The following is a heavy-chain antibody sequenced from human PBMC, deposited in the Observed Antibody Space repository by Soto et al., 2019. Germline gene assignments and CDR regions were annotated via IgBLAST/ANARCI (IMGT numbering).Heavy chain of an antibody. J-gene: IGHJ6*02. V-gene: IGHV6-1*01. D-gene: IGHD2-2*01. CDR2: TYYRSKWYN. CDR3: TTDIVVVPAAIPYYYYGMDV. CDR1: GDSVSSNSAA. Sequence: SQTLSLTCAISGDSVSSNSAAWNWIRQSPSRGLEWLGRTYYRSKWYNDYAVSVKGRISINPDTSKNLFSLQLDSVTPEDTAVYYCTTDIVVVPAAIPYYYYGMDVWGQGTTVTVSS.